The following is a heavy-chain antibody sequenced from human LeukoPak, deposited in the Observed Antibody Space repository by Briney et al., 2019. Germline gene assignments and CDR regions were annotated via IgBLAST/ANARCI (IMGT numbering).Heavy chain of an antibody. CDR1: GGSISTSTYY. CDR2: IYYSGSP. CDR3: ARSPPTGTTGDFDY. D-gene: IGHD1-1*01. V-gene: IGHV4-39*07. J-gene: IGHJ4*02. Sequence: SETLSLTCTVSGGSISTSTYYWGWIRQPPGKGLEWIGSIYYSGSPYYNPSLKSRVTISVDTSNNQFSLKLSSVTAADTAVYYCARSPPTGTTGDFDYWGQGTLVTVSS.